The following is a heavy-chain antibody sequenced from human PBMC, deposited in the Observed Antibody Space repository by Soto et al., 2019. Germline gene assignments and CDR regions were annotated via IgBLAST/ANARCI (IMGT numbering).Heavy chain of an antibody. CDR3: ARGNWNYRQGVDY. V-gene: IGHV3-9*01. CDR2: IRWNSGSM. J-gene: IGHJ4*02. CDR1: GFTFDNYA. Sequence: VQLVESGGGLVQPGRSLRLSCAASGFTFDNYAMHWVRQAPGKGLEWVSGIRWNSGSMAYADSVKGRFTISRDNAKNSLYLQMNSLRAEDTAVYYCARGNWNYRQGVDYWGQGTLVTVSS. D-gene: IGHD1-7*01.